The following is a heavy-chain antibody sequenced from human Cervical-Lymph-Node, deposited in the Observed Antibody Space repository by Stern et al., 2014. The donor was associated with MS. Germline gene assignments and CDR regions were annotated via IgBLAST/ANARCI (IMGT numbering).Heavy chain of an antibody. CDR3: AGVVTPRDAFDI. CDR1: GYSFTSYW. Sequence: EVQLVESGAEVKKPGESLKISCKGSGYSFTSYWIGWVRQMPGKGLEWMGIISPADSYTRYSPSFQGQVPISADNSISTAYLQWTDLKSSDTAIYHCAGVVTPRDAFDIWGQGTRVTVSS. V-gene: IGHV5-51*01. J-gene: IGHJ3*02. D-gene: IGHD4-23*01. CDR2: ISPADSYT.